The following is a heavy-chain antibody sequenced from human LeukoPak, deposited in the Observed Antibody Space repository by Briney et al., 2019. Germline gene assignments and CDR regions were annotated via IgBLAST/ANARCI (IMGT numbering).Heavy chain of an antibody. CDR3: ARPRIVGAPGYFQH. V-gene: IGHV4-34*01. J-gene: IGHJ1*01. Sequence: SETLSLTCAVYGGSFSGYYWSWIRQPPGKGLEWIGEINHSGSTNYNPSLMSRVTISVDTSKNQFSLKLSSVTAADTAVYYCARPRIVGAPGYFQHWGQGTLVTVSS. D-gene: IGHD1-26*01. CDR1: GGSFSGYY. CDR2: INHSGST.